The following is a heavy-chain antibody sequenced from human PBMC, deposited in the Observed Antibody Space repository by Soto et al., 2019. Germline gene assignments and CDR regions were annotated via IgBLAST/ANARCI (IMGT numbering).Heavy chain of an antibody. D-gene: IGHD6-13*01. J-gene: IGHJ4*02. Sequence: QVQLVESGGGVVQPGRSLRLSCAASGFTFSSYAMHWVRQAPGKGLEWVAVISYDGSNKYYADSVKGRFTISRDNSKNPLYLQMNSLRAEDTAVYYCARDLQLGTGAGYWGQGTLVTVSS. CDR1: GFTFSSYA. CDR2: ISYDGSNK. V-gene: IGHV3-30-3*01. CDR3: ARDLQLGTGAGY.